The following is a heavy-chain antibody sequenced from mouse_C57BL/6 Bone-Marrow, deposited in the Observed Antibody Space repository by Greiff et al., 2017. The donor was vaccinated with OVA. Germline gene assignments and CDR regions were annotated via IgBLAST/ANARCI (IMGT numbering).Heavy chain of an antibody. D-gene: IGHD2-10*02. CDR3: AREGYGNYPY. J-gene: IGHJ3*01. CDR2: ISYDGSN. CDR1: GYSITSGYY. Sequence: DVKLQESGPGLVKPSQSLSLTCSVTGYSITSGYYWNWIRQFPGNKLEWMGYISYDGSNNYNPSLKNRISITRDTSKNQFFLKLNSVTTEDTATYYCAREGYGNYPYWGQGTLVTVSA. V-gene: IGHV3-6*01.